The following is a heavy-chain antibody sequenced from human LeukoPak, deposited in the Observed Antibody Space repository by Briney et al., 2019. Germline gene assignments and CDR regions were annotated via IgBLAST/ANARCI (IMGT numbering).Heavy chain of an antibody. V-gene: IGHV1-69*13. J-gene: IGHJ6*03. D-gene: IGHD2-2*01. CDR2: IIPIFGTA. CDR3: ARDQVPAASPDYYYYMDV. Sequence: SVKVSCKASGGTFSSYAVSWVRQAPGQGLEWMGGIIPIFGTANYAQKFQGRVTITADESTSTAYMELSSLRSEDTAVYYCARDQVPAASPDYYYYMDVWGKGTTVTISS. CDR1: GGTFSSYA.